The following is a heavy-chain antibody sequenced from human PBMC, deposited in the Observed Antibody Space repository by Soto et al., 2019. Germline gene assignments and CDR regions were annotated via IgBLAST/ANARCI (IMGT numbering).Heavy chain of an antibody. V-gene: IGHV1-69*13. CDR1: GGTFSSYA. D-gene: IGHD5-18*01. CDR2: IIPIFGTA. CDR3: ARASPRGYSYGYRTSNYYYGMDV. Sequence: SVKVSCKASGGTFSSYAISWVRQAPGQGLEWMGGIIPIFGTANYAQKFQGRVTITADESTSTAYMELSSLRSEDTAVYYCARASPRGYSYGYRTSNYYYGMDVWGQGTTVTVSS. J-gene: IGHJ6*02.